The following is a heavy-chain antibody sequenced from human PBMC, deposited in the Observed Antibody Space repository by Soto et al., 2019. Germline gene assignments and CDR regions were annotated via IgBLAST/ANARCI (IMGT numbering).Heavy chain of an antibody. V-gene: IGHV4-59*08. Sequence: QVQLQESGPGLVKPSETLSLTCTVSGGSISSYYWSWIRQPPGKGLEWIGYIYYSGSTNYNPSLKSRVTISVDTSKYQFSLKLGSVTAADTAVYYCASASGGSFGWFDPWGQGTLVTVSS. CDR2: IYYSGST. D-gene: IGHD2-15*01. J-gene: IGHJ5*02. CDR1: GGSISSYY. CDR3: ASASGGSFGWFDP.